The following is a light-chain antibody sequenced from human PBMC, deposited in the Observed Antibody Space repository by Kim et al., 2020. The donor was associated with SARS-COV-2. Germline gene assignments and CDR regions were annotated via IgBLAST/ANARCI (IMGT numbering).Light chain of an antibody. CDR2: DAS. CDR1: QDIFNF. J-gene: IGKJ2*01. CDR3: QQYHSLPYT. Sequence: DIQMTQSPSSLSASVGDRVTITCQASQDIFNFLNWFQQKPGKAPKLLIYDASNLKTGVPSRFSGSGSGTDFSFTITSLQPEDLATYYCQQYHSLPYTFGQGTKLEI. V-gene: IGKV1-33*01.